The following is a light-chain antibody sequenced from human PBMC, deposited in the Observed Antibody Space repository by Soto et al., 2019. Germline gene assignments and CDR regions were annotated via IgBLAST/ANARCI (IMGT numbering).Light chain of an antibody. CDR3: QQLNSYPH. J-gene: IGKJ3*01. Sequence: QMTQSPPSLYPTXGDRVTIACRASRSISDCLNWYKQKPGKAPKLLIYAASTLQSGVPSRFSGSGSGTEFTLTISSLQPENFATYYCQQLNSYPHFGPGTKVDIK. CDR1: RSISDC. CDR2: AAS. V-gene: IGKV1-9*01.